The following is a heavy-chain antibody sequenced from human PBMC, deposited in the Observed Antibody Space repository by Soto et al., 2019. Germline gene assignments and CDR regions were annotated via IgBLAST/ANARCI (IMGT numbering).Heavy chain of an antibody. CDR2: ISYDGSNK. V-gene: IGHV3-30*18. CDR1: GFTFSSYG. D-gene: IGHD3-22*01. J-gene: IGHJ4*02. CDR3: AKVITMIVVVDGFDY. Sequence: LRLSCAASGFTFSSYGMHWVRQAPGKGLEWVAVISYDGSNKYYADSVKGRFTISRDNSKNTLYLQMNSLRAEDTAVYYCAKVITMIVVVDGFDYWGQGTLVTVSS.